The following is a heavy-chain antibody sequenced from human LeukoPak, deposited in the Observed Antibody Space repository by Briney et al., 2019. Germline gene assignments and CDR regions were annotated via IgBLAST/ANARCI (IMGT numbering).Heavy chain of an antibody. CDR3: AKSPPDFWSGYDNYFDY. J-gene: IGHJ4*02. CDR1: GFTFSSYA. D-gene: IGHD3-3*01. V-gene: IGHV3-23*01. CDR2: ISGSGGST. Sequence: PGGSLRLSCAASGFTFSSYAMSWVRQAPGKGLEWVSAISGSGGSTYYADSVKGRFTISRGNSKNTLYLQMNSLRAEDTAVYYCAKSPPDFWSGYDNYFDYWGQGTLVTVSS.